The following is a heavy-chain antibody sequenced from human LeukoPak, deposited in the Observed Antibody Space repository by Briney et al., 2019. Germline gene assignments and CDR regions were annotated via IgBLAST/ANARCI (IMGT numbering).Heavy chain of an antibody. D-gene: IGHD1-1*01. V-gene: IGHV3-7*04. CDR3: TTENWYVFEN. Sequence: PGGSLRLSCAASGFPFSSYWMAWVRQAPGKGLEWVATITLGGSDSYYVDSVKGRFTVSRDNAKNSLYLQMNSLRAEDTAVFYCTTENWYVFENWGQGSLVTVSS. J-gene: IGHJ4*02. CDR1: GFPFSSYW. CDR2: ITLGGSDS.